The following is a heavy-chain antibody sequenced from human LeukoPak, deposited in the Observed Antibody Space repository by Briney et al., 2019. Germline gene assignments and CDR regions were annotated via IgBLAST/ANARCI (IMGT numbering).Heavy chain of an antibody. D-gene: IGHD2-8*02. Sequence: GGSLRLSCAASGFSFSSHRMSWVRQAPGKGLEWVADIKQDGSDEDYVDSVRGRFTISRDNGKNSVYLQMNRLRVEDTAVYYCARDSTGWQADSIDVWGQGTMVTVSS. CDR2: IKQDGSDE. V-gene: IGHV3-7*01. CDR1: GFSFSSHR. J-gene: IGHJ3*01. CDR3: ARDSTGWQADSIDV.